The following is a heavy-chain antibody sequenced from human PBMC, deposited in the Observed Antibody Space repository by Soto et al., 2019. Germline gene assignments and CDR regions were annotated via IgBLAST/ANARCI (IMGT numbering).Heavy chain of an antibody. CDR1: GYTFTNYG. CDR2: ISCNNGDA. J-gene: IGHJ4*02. D-gene: IGHD3-10*01. V-gene: IGHV1-18*01. CDR3: ARDGDGSGSHYEY. Sequence: QVQLVQTGAEVKEPGASVKVSCKASGYTFTNYGISCVRQAPGQGLEWMGWISCNNGDANYVQSLRGRVTMTTDISTSSVYKELRSLRADDTAVYYCARDGDGSGSHYEYWGQGSLVTVSS.